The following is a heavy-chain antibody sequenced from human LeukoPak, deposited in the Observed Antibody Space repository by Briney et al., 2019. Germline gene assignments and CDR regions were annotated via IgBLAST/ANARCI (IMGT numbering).Heavy chain of an antibody. CDR1: GFTFSSYS. CDR3: AKTLTVIVVATDAFDI. D-gene: IGHD3-22*01. CDR2: ISGSDGST. J-gene: IGHJ3*02. V-gene: IGHV3-23*01. Sequence: GGSLRLSCAASGFTFSSYSMNWVRQAPGKGLEWVASISGSDGSTRYADPVKGRFTLSRDNSKNTMYLQMHSLRAADTAVYYCAKTLTVIVVATDAFDIWGQGTMVTVSS.